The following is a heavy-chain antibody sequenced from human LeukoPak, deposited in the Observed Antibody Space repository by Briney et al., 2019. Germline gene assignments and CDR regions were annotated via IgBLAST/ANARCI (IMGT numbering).Heavy chain of an antibody. D-gene: IGHD2-21*02. CDR3: ARVGDCGGDCYSVDWFDP. Sequence: SETLSLTCAVYGGSFSGYYWSWIRQPPGKGLEWIGEINHSGSTNYNPSLKSRVTISVDTSKNQFSLKLSSVTAADTAVYYCARVGDCGGDCYSVDWFDPWGQGTLVTVSS. J-gene: IGHJ5*02. CDR1: GGSFSGYY. CDR2: INHSGST. V-gene: IGHV4-34*01.